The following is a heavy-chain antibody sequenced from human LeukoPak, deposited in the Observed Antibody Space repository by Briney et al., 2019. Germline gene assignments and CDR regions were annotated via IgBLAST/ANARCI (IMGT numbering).Heavy chain of an antibody. CDR1: GGSISSGGYY. D-gene: IGHD3-9*01. CDR3: ASGLYYDILTGPAFDI. J-gene: IGHJ3*02. Sequence: SQTLSLTCTVSGGSISSGGYYWSWIRQHPGKGLEWIGYIYYSGSTYYNPSLKSRVTRSVDTSKNQFSLKLSSVTAADTAVYYCASGLYYDILTGPAFDIWGQGTMVTVSS. CDR2: IYYSGST. V-gene: IGHV4-31*03.